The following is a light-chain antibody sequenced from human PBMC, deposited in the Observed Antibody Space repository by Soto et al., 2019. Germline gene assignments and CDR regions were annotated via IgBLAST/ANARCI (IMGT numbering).Light chain of an antibody. CDR3: QQYQIWPSWT. Sequence: EIVLTQSPATLSVSLGDSATLSCRASQSVSLSLAWYQMRPCQPHRLLIYGASTRATDIPARFSGSGSGTDFTLTISSLQSEDFAVYFCQQYQIWPSWTFGQGTKGDIK. CDR1: QSVSLS. CDR2: GAS. V-gene: IGKV3-15*01. J-gene: IGKJ1*01.